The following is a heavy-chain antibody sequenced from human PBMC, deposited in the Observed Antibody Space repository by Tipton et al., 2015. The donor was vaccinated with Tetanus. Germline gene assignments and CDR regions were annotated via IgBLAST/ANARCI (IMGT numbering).Heavy chain of an antibody. CDR3: ARDLGIGTAMVVGYYGMDV. Sequence: SLRLSCAASGFTFSSYGMHWVRQAPGKGLEWVAVISYDGSNKYYADSVKGRFTISRDNSKNTLYLQMNSLRAEDTAVYYCARDLGIGTAMVVGYYGMDVWGQGTTVAVSS. V-gene: IGHV3-30*03. CDR1: GFTFSSYG. J-gene: IGHJ6*02. D-gene: IGHD5-18*01. CDR2: ISYDGSNK.